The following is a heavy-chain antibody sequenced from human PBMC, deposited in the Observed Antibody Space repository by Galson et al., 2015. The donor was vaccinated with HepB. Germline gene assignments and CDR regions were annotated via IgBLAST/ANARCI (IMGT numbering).Heavy chain of an antibody. Sequence: SLRLSCAASGFTFSSYWMSWVRQAPGKGLEWVANIKQDGSERYYVDSVKGRFTISRDNAKNSLYVQMNSLRAEDTAVYYCARYYCGSTSCYRGNYFDYWGQGTLVTVSS. J-gene: IGHJ4*02. CDR3: ARYYCGSTSCYRGNYFDY. D-gene: IGHD2-2*02. CDR1: GFTFSSYW. CDR2: IKQDGSER. V-gene: IGHV3-7*03.